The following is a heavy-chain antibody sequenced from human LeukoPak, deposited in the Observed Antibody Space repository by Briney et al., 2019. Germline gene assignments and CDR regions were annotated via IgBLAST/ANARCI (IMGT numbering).Heavy chain of an antibody. CDR1: GYSISSGYY. V-gene: IGHV4-38-2*02. J-gene: IGHJ6*03. CDR2: MFHSGST. D-gene: IGHD3-22*01. CDR3: ARDYDSRGYGDYYHYMDV. Sequence: SETLSLTCTLSGYSISSGYYWGWIRQPPGKGLEWIASMFHSGSTNYNPSLESRVTISVDTSKNQFSLKLTSVTAADTAVYYCARDYDSRGYGDYYHYMDVWGKGTTVSISS.